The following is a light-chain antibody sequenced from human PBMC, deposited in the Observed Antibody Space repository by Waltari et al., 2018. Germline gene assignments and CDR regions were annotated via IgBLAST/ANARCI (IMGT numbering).Light chain of an antibody. CDR3: SSCTNTNALDV. Sequence: QSALSQPRSVSGSPGQSITISCTGTASDIGGYTYVPWYPKPPGRAPQLLIFDSNNRPSGVSARFSGSKSGNTASLTISGLQAADEAYYYCSSCTNTNALDVFGSGTKVTVL. CDR1: ASDIGGYTY. V-gene: IGLV2-14*03. J-gene: IGLJ1*01. CDR2: DSN.